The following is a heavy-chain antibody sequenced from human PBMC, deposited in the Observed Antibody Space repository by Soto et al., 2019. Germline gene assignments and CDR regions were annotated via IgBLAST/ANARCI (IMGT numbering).Heavy chain of an antibody. D-gene: IGHD1-26*01. CDR2: ISAYNGNT. V-gene: IGHV1-18*01. Sequence: ASVKVCCKASGYTFISYGISWVRQAPGQGLEWMGWISAYNGNTNYAQKLQGRVTMTTDTSTSTAYMELRSLRSDDTAVYYCARDRGQWELLNYYGMDVWGQGTTVTVSS. CDR1: GYTFISYG. CDR3: ARDRGQWELLNYYGMDV. J-gene: IGHJ6*02.